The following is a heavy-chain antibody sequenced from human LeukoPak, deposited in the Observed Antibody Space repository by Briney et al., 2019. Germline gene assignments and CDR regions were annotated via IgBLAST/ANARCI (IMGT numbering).Heavy chain of an antibody. D-gene: IGHD2-2*01. V-gene: IGHV1-69*04. CDR2: IIPILGIA. CDR3: ASVGCSSTSCHGEYYYYMDV. J-gene: IGHJ6*03. CDR1: GGTFSSYA. Sequence: ASVKVSCKASGGTFSSYAISWVRQAPGQGLEWMGRIIPILGIANYAQKFQGRVTITADKSTSTAYMELSSLRSEDTAVYYCASVGCSSTSCHGEYYYYMDVWGKGTTVTVSS.